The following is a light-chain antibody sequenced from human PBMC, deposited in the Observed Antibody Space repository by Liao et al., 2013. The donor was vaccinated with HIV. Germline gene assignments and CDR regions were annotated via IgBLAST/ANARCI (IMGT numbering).Light chain of an antibody. CDR2: YDS. CDR1: NIGGKS. Sequence: SYELTQPPSLSVAPGETARVTCGGNNIGGKSVHWYQQQPGQAPVLVISYDSERPSGIPERFSGSNSGTTATLTISRVEAGDEADYYCQVWDSTSDHRVFGGGTKLTVL. J-gene: IGLJ3*02. V-gene: IGLV3-21*04. CDR3: QVWDSTSDHRV.